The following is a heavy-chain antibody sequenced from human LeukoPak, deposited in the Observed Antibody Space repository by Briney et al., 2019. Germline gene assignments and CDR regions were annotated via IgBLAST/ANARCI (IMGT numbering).Heavy chain of an antibody. Sequence: PGGSLRLSCAASGFTFSSYDMHWVRQATGKGLEWVSAIGTAGDTYYPGSVKGRFTISRENAKNSLYLQMNSPRAGDTAVYYCARGGNRYCSGGSCYMFDYWGQGTPVTVSS. CDR3: ARGGNRYCSGGSCYMFDY. D-gene: IGHD2-15*01. V-gene: IGHV3-13*01. CDR2: IGTAGDT. J-gene: IGHJ4*02. CDR1: GFTFSSYD.